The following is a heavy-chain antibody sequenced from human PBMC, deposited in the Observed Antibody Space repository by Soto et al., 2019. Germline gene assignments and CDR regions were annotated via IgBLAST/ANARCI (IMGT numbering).Heavy chain of an antibody. CDR2: IYFSGST. CDR3: ARHVSY. J-gene: IGHJ4*02. V-gene: IGHV4-39*01. Sequence: QLHLQEPGPGLVKPSETLSLTCSVSGVSISNTSYYWGWIRQPPGKGLEWIGTIYFSGSTFYNPSLKSRLTISVDTSKNQFSLRLNSVTDADTAVYYCARHVSYWGQGTLVTVSS. CDR1: GVSISNTSYY.